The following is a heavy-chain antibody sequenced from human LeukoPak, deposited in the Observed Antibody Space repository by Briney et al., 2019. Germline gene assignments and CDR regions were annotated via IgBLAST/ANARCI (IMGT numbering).Heavy chain of an antibody. CDR3: TAGGGGTYSSDN. CDR1: GVIFTNAW. Sequence: GGSLRVSCTAPGVIFTNAWVSSVRQAPGKGVGRGGRSKSSGDGGTTDIAAPGQGRFTISRDDSKNTFFLHMHSLEVEDTATYYCTAGGGGTYSSDNWGQGTLVTVSS. CDR2: SKSSGDGGTT. J-gene: IGHJ4*02. D-gene: IGHD3-16*01. V-gene: IGHV3-15*05.